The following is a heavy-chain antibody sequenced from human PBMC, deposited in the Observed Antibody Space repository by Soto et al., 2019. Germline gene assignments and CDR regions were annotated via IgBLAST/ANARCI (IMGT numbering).Heavy chain of an antibody. Sequence: QVQLVQSGAEVKKPGSSVKVSCKASGGTFSSYAISWVRQAPGQGLEWMGWMNPNSGNTGYAQKFQGRVTMTRNTSISTAYMELSSLRSEDTAVYYCARSRLGYFDYWGQGSLVTVSS. CDR2: MNPNSGNT. V-gene: IGHV1-8*02. J-gene: IGHJ4*02. D-gene: IGHD3-9*01. CDR1: GGTFSSYA. CDR3: ARSRLGYFDY.